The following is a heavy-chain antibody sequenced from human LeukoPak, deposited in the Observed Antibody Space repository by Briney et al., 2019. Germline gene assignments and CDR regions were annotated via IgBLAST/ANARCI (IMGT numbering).Heavy chain of an antibody. CDR2: IYYSGST. V-gene: IGHV4-39*01. Sequence: SETLSLTCTVSGGSITSSSYYWGWIRQPPGEGLEWIGSIYYSGSTHYTPSLKSRVTISIDTSKNQFSLKLNSVTAADTAVYYCARGRRDGYTLYYMDVWGKGTTVTISS. J-gene: IGHJ6*03. CDR1: GGSITSSSYY. D-gene: IGHD5-24*01. CDR3: ARGRRDGYTLYYMDV.